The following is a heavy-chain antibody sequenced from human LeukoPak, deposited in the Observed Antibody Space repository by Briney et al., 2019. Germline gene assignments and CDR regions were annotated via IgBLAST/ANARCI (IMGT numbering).Heavy chain of an antibody. CDR3: VRGSKYSYVLGGYYYYGMDV. V-gene: IGHV3-21*01. Sequence: GGSLRLSCAASGFTFSSYSMNWVRQAPGKGLEWVSSISSSSSYIYYADSVKGRFTISRDNAKNSLYLQMNSLRAEDTAVYYCVRGSKYSYVLGGYYYYGMDVWGQGTTVTVSS. J-gene: IGHJ6*02. CDR2: ISSSSSYI. CDR1: GFTFSSYS. D-gene: IGHD5-18*01.